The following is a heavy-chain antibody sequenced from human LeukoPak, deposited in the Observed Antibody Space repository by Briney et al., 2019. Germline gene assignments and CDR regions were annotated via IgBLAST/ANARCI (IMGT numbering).Heavy chain of an antibody. Sequence: GASVKVSCKASGYTFTSYYMHWVRQAPGQGLEWMGLINPSGGSTSYAQKFQGRVTMTRDTSTSTVYMELNSLRAEDTAVYYCAKGEGLRGYYAGIDYWGQGTLVTVSS. CDR1: GYTFTSYY. V-gene: IGHV1-46*01. CDR2: INPSGGST. J-gene: IGHJ4*02. D-gene: IGHD3-22*01. CDR3: AKGEGLRGYYAGIDY.